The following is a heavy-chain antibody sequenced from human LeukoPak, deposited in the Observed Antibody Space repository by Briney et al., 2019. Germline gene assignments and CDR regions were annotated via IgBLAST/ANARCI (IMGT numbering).Heavy chain of an antibody. J-gene: IGHJ5*02. V-gene: IGHV4-39*07. CDR2: IYYSGST. Sequence: PSETLSLTCTVSGGSISSSSYYWGWIRQPPGKGLEWIGSIYYSGSTYHNPSLKSRVTISVDTSKNQFSLKLSSVTAADTAVYYCARELWGNWNYDWFDPWGQGTLVTVSS. D-gene: IGHD1-7*01. CDR3: ARELWGNWNYDWFDP. CDR1: GGSISSSSYY.